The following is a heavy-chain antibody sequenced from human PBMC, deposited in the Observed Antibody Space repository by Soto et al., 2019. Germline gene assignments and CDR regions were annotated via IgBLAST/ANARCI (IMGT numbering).Heavy chain of an antibody. Sequence: QVHLQESGPGLVNPSGTLSLTCAVSAGSIPITHWWNWFRQPPGQGLEWIGDIFHSGGTNYNPSLTSRVTRSVAKSKNQFSLNMSSVTAADTAMYYCATRTDYGDRCMDVWCPGTTVTVSS. CDR3: ATRTDYGDRCMDV. CDR2: IFHSGGT. CDR1: AGSIPITHW. V-gene: IGHV4-4*02. J-gene: IGHJ6*02. D-gene: IGHD4-17*01.